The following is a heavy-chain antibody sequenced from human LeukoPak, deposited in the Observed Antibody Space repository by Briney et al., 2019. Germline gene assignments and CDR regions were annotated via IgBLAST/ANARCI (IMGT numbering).Heavy chain of an antibody. CDR1: GGSISSYY. D-gene: IGHD2-8*01. CDR3: ARGFSLTNGDWFDP. CDR2: INHSGST. V-gene: IGHV4-34*01. J-gene: IGHJ5*02. Sequence: SETLSLTCTVSGGSISSYYWSWIRQPPGKGLEWIGEINHSGSTNYNPSLKSRVTISVDTSKNQFSLKLSSVTAADTAVYYCARGFSLTNGDWFDPWGQGTLVTVSS.